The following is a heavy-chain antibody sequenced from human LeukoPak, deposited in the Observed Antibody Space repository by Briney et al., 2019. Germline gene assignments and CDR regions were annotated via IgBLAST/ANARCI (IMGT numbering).Heavy chain of an antibody. V-gene: IGHV4-4*07. J-gene: IGHJ5*02. CDR3: ARARDYYDSSSYPSWFDP. Sequence: SETPSLTCTVSGGSISSYYWTWIRQPAGKGLEWIGRIYSSGSTNYNPSLESRVIMSVDKSQNQFSLKLSSVSAADTAVYYCARARDYYDSSSYPSWFDPWGQGTLVTVSS. CDR1: GGSISSYY. CDR2: IYSSGST. D-gene: IGHD3-22*01.